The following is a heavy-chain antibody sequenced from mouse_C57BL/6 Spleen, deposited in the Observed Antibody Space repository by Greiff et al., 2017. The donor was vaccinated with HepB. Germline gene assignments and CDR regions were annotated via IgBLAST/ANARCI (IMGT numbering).Heavy chain of an antibody. J-gene: IGHJ4*01. V-gene: IGHV1-64*01. CDR2: IHPNSGST. CDR3: ARAYGSLYYAMDY. D-gene: IGHD1-1*01. Sequence: QVQLQQPGAELVKPGASVKLSCKASGYTFTSYWMHWVKQRPGQGLEWIGMIHPNSGSTNYNEKFKSKATLTVDKSSSTAYMQLSSLTSEDSAVYYCARAYGSLYYAMDYWGQGTSVTVSS. CDR1: GYTFTSYW.